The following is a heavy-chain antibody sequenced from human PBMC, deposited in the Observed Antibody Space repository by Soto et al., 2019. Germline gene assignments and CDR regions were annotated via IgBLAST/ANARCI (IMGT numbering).Heavy chain of an antibody. Sequence: GGSLRLSCAASGFTFSSYEMNWVRQAPGKGLEWVSYISSSGSTIYYADSVKGRFTISRDNAKNSLYLQMSSLRAEDTAVYYCARGFDIVVVPANNWFDPWGQGTLVTVSS. CDR1: GFTFSSYE. D-gene: IGHD2-2*01. CDR2: ISSSGSTI. V-gene: IGHV3-48*03. J-gene: IGHJ5*02. CDR3: ARGFDIVVVPANNWFDP.